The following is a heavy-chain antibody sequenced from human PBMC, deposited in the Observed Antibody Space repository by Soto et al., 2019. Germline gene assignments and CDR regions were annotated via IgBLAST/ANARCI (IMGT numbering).Heavy chain of an antibody. CDR1: GFTFRSHW. CDR2: IHPDGSDK. Sequence: EVQLVESGGGLVQPGGSLRLSCAASGFTFRSHWMSWVRQAPGKGLEWVANIHPDGSDKYYVDSVRGRFTISRDNAENSLYLQVSSLRADDTAVYSCARTEGGHGGYFDYWGLGTLVTVSS. D-gene: IGHD3-16*01. J-gene: IGHJ4*02. CDR3: ARTEGGHGGYFDY. V-gene: IGHV3-7*05.